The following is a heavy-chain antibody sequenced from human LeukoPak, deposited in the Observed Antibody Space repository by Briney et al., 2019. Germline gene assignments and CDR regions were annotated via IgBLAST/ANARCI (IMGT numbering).Heavy chain of an antibody. V-gene: IGHV3-30*02. CDR2: IRYDGSNK. CDR3: AKDQQQLLENDY. Sequence: GGSLRLSCAASGFTFSSYGMHWVRQAPGKGLEWVAFIRYDGSNKYYADSVKGRFTISRDNSKNTLYLQMNSLRAEDTAVYYCAKDQQQLLENDYWGQGTLVTVSS. D-gene: IGHD6-13*01. CDR1: GFTFSSYG. J-gene: IGHJ4*02.